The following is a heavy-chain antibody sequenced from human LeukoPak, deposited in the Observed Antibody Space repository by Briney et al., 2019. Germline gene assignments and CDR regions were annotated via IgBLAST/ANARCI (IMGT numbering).Heavy chain of an antibody. CDR1: GFTFSSYS. J-gene: IGHJ4*02. V-gene: IGHV3-21*01. Sequence: PGGSLRLSCAASGFTFSSYSMNCVRQAPGKGLEWVSSISSSSSYIYYDDSVKGQFTISRDNAKNSLYLQMNSLRAEDTAVYYCARAKEYSSSLYYFDDWGQGTLVTVSS. CDR2: ISSSSSYI. CDR3: ARAKEYSSSLYYFDD. D-gene: IGHD6-6*01.